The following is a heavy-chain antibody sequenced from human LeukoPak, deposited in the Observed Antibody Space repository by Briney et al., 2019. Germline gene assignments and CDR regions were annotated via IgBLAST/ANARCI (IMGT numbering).Heavy chain of an antibody. CDR3: AKDPTDFDSSGQTYFDY. CDR2: ISAGGGRT. Sequence: HTGGSLRLSCAASGFTFSSCAMSWVRQAPGRGLEWVSAISAGGGRTFYADSVKGRFTISRDNSKNTLYLQMNSLKAEDTAIYYCAKDPTDFDSSGQTYFDYWGQGTLVTVSS. V-gene: IGHV3-23*01. D-gene: IGHD3-22*01. J-gene: IGHJ4*02. CDR1: GFTFSSCA.